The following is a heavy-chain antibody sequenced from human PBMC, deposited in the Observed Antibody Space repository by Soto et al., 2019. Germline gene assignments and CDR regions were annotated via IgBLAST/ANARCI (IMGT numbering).Heavy chain of an antibody. V-gene: IGHV4-31*01. Sequence: QVQLQESGPGLVKASQTLSLTCTVSGGSVSSGGFYWSWIRQHPGKGLEWIGHRFYSVSTFYNPSHKRQATISVDTSKNQISMNLPYVTAADTAVYDCARLRNLGELSLGGRYFDYCGQGTLVTVSS. J-gene: IGHJ4*02. CDR2: RFYSVST. CDR1: GGSVSSGGFY. CDR3: ARLRNLGELSLGGRYFDY. D-gene: IGHD3-16*02.